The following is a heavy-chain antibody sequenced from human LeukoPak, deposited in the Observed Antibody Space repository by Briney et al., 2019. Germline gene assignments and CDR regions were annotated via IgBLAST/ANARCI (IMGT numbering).Heavy chain of an antibody. D-gene: IGHD1-1*01. V-gene: IGHV3-30*02. CDR3: AKDTPTTGYHLDS. CDR1: GFTLRGYG. CDR2: IRYDGSDK. J-gene: IGHJ4*02. Sequence: GGSLRLSCAASGFTLRGYGMHWVRQAPGKGLEWVAFIRYDGSDKSYADSVKGRFTISRDNSENTLHLQINSLRVEDTAVYYCAKDTPTTGYHLDSWGQGTLVTVSS.